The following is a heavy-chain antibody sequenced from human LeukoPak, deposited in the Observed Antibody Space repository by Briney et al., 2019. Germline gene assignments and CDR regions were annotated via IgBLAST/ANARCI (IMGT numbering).Heavy chain of an antibody. CDR2: IYPGDSDT. J-gene: IGHJ4*02. D-gene: IGHD5-24*01. CDR1: GYSFTSYW. Sequence: GESLKISCKGSGYSFTSYWIGWVRQMPGKGLEWMGIIYPGDSDTRYSPSFQGQVTISADKSISTAYLQWSSLKASDTAMYYCARESRDGYNYLSAYCFDYWGQGTLVTVSS. CDR3: ARESRDGYNYLSAYCFDY. V-gene: IGHV5-51*01.